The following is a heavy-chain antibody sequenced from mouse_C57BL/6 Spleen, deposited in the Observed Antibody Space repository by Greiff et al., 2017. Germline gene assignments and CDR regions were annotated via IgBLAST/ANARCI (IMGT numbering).Heavy chain of an antibody. CDR3: ARSPYDWYFDV. D-gene: IGHD2-14*01. J-gene: IGHJ1*03. CDR2: IYWDDDK. V-gene: IGHV8-12*01. Sequence: QVQLKASGPGILQSSQTLSLTCSFSGFSLSTSGMGVSWIRQPSGKGLEWLAHIYWDDDKRYNPSLKSRLTISKDTSRNQVFLKITSVDTADTATYYCARSPYDWYFDVWGTGTTVTVSS. CDR1: GFSLSTSGMG.